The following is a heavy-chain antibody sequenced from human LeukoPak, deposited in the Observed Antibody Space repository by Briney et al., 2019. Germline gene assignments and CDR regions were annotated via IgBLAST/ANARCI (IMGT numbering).Heavy chain of an antibody. CDR1: GGSISSYY. Sequence: SETLSLTCTVSGGSISSYYWSWIRQPPGKGLEWIGYIYYSGSTNYNPSLKSRVTISVDTSKNQFSLKLSSVTAADTAVYYCARPACESRAFDIWGQGTMVTVSS. CDR3: ARPACESRAFDI. CDR2: IYYSGST. V-gene: IGHV4-59*08. J-gene: IGHJ3*02.